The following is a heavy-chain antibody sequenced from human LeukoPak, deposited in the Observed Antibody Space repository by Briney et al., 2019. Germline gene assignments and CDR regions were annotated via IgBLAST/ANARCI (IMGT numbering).Heavy chain of an antibody. CDR2: ISYDGSNK. D-gene: IGHD2-21*02. J-gene: IGHJ1*01. Sequence: PGGSLRLSCVASGFTFSGYAMHWVRQAPGKGLEWVAVISYDGSNKYYADSVKGRFTISRDNSKNTLYLQMNSLRAEDTAVYSCARDPSPVVTATNIGYFQHWGQGTLVTVSS. CDR1: GFTFSGYA. V-gene: IGHV3-30-3*01. CDR3: ARDPSPVVTATNIGYFQH.